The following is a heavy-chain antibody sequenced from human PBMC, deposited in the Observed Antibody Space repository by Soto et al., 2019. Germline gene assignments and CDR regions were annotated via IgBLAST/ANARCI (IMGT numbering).Heavy chain of an antibody. CDR3: ASTTYYYDSGGYSTFDY. CDR1: GGSISSYY. J-gene: IGHJ4*02. CDR2: IYTSGST. Sequence: TLSLTCTVSGGSISSYYWSWIRQPAGKGLEWIGRIYTSGSTNYNPSLKSRVTMSVDTSKNQFSLKLSSVTAADTAVYYCASTTYYYDSGGYSTFDYWGQGTLVTVSS. V-gene: IGHV4-4*07. D-gene: IGHD3-22*01.